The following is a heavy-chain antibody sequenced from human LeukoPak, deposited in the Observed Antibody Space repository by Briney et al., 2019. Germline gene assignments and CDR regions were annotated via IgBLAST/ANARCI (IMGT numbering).Heavy chain of an antibody. Sequence: PSETLSLTCTVSGGSISSSSYYWGWIRQPPGKGLEWIGSIYYSGSTYYNPSLKSRVTISVDTSKNQFSLKLSSVTAADTAVYYCARLSGRREIRNYYDNKAAFDYWGQGTLVTVSS. V-gene: IGHV4-39*01. CDR2: IYYSGST. D-gene: IGHD3-22*01. J-gene: IGHJ4*02. CDR1: GGSISSSSYY. CDR3: ARLSGRREIRNYYDNKAAFDY.